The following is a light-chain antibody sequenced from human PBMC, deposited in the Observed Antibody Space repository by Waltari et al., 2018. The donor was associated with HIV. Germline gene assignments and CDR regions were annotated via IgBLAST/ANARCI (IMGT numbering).Light chain of an antibody. V-gene: IGLV1-40*01. CDR2: ANS. J-gene: IGLJ3*02. Sequence: QSVLTQPPSVSGAPGQRVIISCTGSSSSLGAGYDVHWYQQLPGTAPKVLIYANSHRPPRVPGRFSGSKSGTSASLVITGLQPEDEAVYYCQSYDSSLSDWVFGGGTKLTVL. CDR1: SSSLGAGYD. CDR3: QSYDSSLSDWV.